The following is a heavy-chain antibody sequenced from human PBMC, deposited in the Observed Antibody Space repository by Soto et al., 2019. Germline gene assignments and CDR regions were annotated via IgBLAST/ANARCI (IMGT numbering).Heavy chain of an antibody. CDR2: TNTDGSST. Sequence: EVQLVESGGGLVQPGGSLRLSCAASGFTFSTYWMHWVRQAPGKGLVWVSRTNTDGSSTTYADSVEGRFTISRDNAKKTLYLQINSLRAEDTAVYYCARGTRVRLAEADFDYWGQGTMVTVSS. J-gene: IGHJ4*02. D-gene: IGHD2-15*01. CDR3: ARGTRVRLAEADFDY. V-gene: IGHV3-74*01. CDR1: GFTFSTYW.